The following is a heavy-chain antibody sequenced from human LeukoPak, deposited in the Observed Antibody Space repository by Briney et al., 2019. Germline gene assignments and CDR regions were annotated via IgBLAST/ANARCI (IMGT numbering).Heavy chain of an antibody. CDR2: IKQDGSEK. CDR1: GFTFSNHW. Sequence: GGSLRLSCAVSGFTFSNHWMTWVRQAPGKGLEWVANIKQDGSEKYYVDSVKGRFTISRDNAKNSLYLQMNSLRVEDTAVYYCARQASRVFAYWGQGTLVTVSS. V-gene: IGHV3-7*01. CDR3: ARQASRVFAY. J-gene: IGHJ4*02.